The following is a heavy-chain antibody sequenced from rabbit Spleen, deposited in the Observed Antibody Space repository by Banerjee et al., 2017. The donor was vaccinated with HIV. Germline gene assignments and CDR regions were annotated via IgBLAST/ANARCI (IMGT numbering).Heavy chain of an antibody. D-gene: IGHD2-1*01. Sequence: QSLEESGGDLVKPGASLTLTCTASGFSFSSGYLMCWVRQAPGKGLEWIACIYGGSVGNAYYASWAKGRFTISKTSSTTVTLQLNSLTAADTATYFCARYDNSNGDWSLWGPGTLVTVS. J-gene: IGHJ6*01. CDR2: IYGGSVGNA. V-gene: IGHV1S40*01. CDR3: ARYDNSNGDWSL. CDR1: GFSFSSGYL.